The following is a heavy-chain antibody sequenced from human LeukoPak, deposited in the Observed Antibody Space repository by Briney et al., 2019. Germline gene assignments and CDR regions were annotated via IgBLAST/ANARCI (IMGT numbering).Heavy chain of an antibody. D-gene: IGHD1-26*01. V-gene: IGHV1-69*06. J-gene: IGHJ4*02. CDR2: IIPIFGTA. CDR3: TRDGRELLSFDL. Sequence: ASVKVSCKASGGTFSSYAISWVRQAPGQGLEWMGGIIPIFGTANYAQKFQGRVTITADKSTSTAYMELSSLRSEDTAVNFCTRDGRELLSFDLWGQGTLVTVSS. CDR1: GGTFSSYA.